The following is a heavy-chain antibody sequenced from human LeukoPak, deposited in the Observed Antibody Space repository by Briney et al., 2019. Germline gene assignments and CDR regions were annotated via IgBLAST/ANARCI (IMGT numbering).Heavy chain of an antibody. CDR2: ISSSGSTI. CDR1: GFTFSSYE. V-gene: IGHV3-48*03. D-gene: IGHD2-21*02. J-gene: IGHJ1*01. Sequence: PGGSLRLSCAASGFTFSSYEMNWVRQAPGKGLEWVSYISSSGSTIYYADSVKGRFTISRDNAKNSLYLEMNSLRAEDTAVYYCAREGAYCGGDCYSPEYFQHWGQGTLLTVPS. CDR3: AREGAYCGGDCYSPEYFQH.